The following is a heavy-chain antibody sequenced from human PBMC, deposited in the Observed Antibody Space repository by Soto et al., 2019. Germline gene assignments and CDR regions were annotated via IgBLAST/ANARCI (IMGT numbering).Heavy chain of an antibody. V-gene: IGHV1-69*13. CDR2: IIPIFGTA. J-gene: IGHJ6*02. Sequence: GASVKVSCKASGGTFSSYAISWVRQAPGQGLEWMGGIIPIFGTANYAQKFQGRVTITADESTSTAYMELSSLRSEDTAVYYCARDHETPYGGNSGYYYYGMDVWGQGTTVTVSS. CDR3: ARDHETPYGGNSGYYYYGMDV. CDR1: GGTFSSYA. D-gene: IGHD2-21*02.